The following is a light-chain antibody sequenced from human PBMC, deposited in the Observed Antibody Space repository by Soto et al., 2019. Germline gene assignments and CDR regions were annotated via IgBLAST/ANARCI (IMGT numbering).Light chain of an antibody. CDR3: SSFAGNNNLV. CDR2: EVS. CDR1: SSDVGGYNY. V-gene: IGLV2-8*01. J-gene: IGLJ2*01. Sequence: QSALTQPPSASGSPGQSVTISCTGTSSDVGGYNYVSWYQQHPGKAPKLMISEVSKRPSGVPDRFSGSKSGNTAYLTVSGIQAEDEADYYCSSFAGNNNLVFGGGTKLTVL.